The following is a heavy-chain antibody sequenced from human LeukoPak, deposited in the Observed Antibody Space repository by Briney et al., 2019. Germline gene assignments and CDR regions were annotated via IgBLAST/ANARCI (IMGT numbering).Heavy chain of an antibody. D-gene: IGHD3-22*01. J-gene: IGHJ6*03. CDR1: GCSISSYY. Sequence: SQTLSLICTVSGCSISSYYWSWIRQPPGQELEGIGYIYTSGSTNYNPSLKSRVTISVETYKNELSMKLRSVTAADTAVYYCARESGYYDSSAQRYYYYYMDVWGKGTTVTVSS. CDR2: IYTSGST. CDR3: ARESGYYDSSAQRYYYYYMDV. V-gene: IGHV4-4*09.